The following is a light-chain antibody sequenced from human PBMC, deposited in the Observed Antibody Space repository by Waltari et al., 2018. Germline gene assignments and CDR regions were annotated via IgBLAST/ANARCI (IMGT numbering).Light chain of an antibody. CDR2: WAS. CDR3: QQYYSTPPT. J-gene: IGKJ1*01. CDR1: QSVLYSSNNKNY. Sequence: DIVMTQSPDSLAVSLGERATIHFKSSQSVLYSSNNKNYLAWFKQKPGQPPKLLLYWASTRESGVPDRFSGSGSGTDFTLTISTLQAEDVAVYYCQQYYSTPPTFGQGTKVEIK. V-gene: IGKV4-1*01.